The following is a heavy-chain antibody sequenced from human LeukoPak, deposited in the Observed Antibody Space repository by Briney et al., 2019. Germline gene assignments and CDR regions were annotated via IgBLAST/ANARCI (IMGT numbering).Heavy chain of an antibody. CDR2: MNPNSGNT. Sequence: GASVKVSCKASGYTFTSYDINWVRQATGQGLEWMGWMNPNSGNTGYAQKFQGRVTMTRNTSISTAYMELSSLRSEDTAVYYCARGLAAYDILTGYYKVVYFDYWGQGTLVTVSS. V-gene: IGHV1-8*01. J-gene: IGHJ4*02. CDR3: ARGLAAYDILTGYYKVVYFDY. CDR1: GYTFTSYD. D-gene: IGHD3-9*01.